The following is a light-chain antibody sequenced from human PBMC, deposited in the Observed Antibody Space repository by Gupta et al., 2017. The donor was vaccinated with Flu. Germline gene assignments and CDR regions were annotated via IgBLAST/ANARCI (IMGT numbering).Light chain of an antibody. J-gene: IGKJ2*03. CDR1: QSISSSF. CDR3: QQYGSSPPYS. CDR2: GAS. Sequence: ELVFTQSPGTLSLSPAERATLSCRASQSISSSFLAWYQQKPGQAPRLLIYGASSRATGIPDRFSGSGSGTDFTLTISRLEPEDFAVYYWQQYGSSPPYSFGQGTKLEIK. V-gene: IGKV3-20*01.